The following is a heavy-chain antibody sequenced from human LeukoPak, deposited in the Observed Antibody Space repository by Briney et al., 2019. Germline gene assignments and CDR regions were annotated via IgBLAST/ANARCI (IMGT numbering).Heavy chain of an antibody. V-gene: IGHV3-48*01. J-gene: IGHJ4*02. D-gene: IGHD3-3*01. CDR1: GFTFSGFN. Sequence: GGALRLSCAASGFTFSGFNMNWVRQAPGKGLEWVSFTSASSKNKNYADSVRGRFTISRDNAKNSLYLQMNGLRAEDTAVYYCATDYDFWSSSYARDSSWVTDFWGQGTLVTVSS. CDR3: ATDYDFWSSSYARDSSWVTDF. CDR2: TSASSKNK.